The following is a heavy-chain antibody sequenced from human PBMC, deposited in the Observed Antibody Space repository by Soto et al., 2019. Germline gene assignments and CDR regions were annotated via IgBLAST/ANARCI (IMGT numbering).Heavy chain of an antibody. CDR1: GGSISSYY. J-gene: IGHJ4*02. V-gene: IGHV4-59*01. CDR3: ARVAFDYGDYVLRNYFDY. Sequence: SETLSLTCTVSGGSISSYYWSWIRQPPGKGLEWIGYIYYSGSTNYNPSLKSRVTISVDTSKNQFSLKLSSVTAADMAVYYCARVAFDYGDYVLRNYFDYWGQGTLVTVSS. D-gene: IGHD4-17*01. CDR2: IYYSGST.